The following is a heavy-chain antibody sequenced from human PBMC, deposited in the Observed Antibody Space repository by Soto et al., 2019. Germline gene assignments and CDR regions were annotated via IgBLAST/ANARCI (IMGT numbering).Heavy chain of an antibody. CDR1: WFPFSSFS. J-gene: IGHJ5*02. CDR2: ISSRNNDM. D-gene: IGHD2-21*01. CDR3: ARDVNGGFCGA. V-gene: IGHV3-21*01. Sequence: PGGSLRISCAAPWFPFSSFSMNWVRQAPGKGLEWVSTISSRNNDMYYVDSVKGRFTISRDNARNSVYLQMNSLRADDTAVYYCARDVNGGFCGAWGQGTLVTVSS.